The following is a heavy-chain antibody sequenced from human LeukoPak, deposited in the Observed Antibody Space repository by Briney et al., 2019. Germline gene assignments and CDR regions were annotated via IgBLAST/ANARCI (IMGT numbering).Heavy chain of an antibody. J-gene: IGHJ5*02. CDR1: GFTFSSYG. D-gene: IGHD1-14*01. CDR3: AKDTTPPKAGFDP. CDR2: IRYDGSNK. Sequence: GGSLRLSCAASGFTFSSYGMHWVRQAPGKGLEWVAFIRYDGSNKYYADSVKGRFTISRGNSKNTLYLQMNSLRAEDTAVYYCAKDTTPPKAGFDPWGQGTLVIVSS. V-gene: IGHV3-30*02.